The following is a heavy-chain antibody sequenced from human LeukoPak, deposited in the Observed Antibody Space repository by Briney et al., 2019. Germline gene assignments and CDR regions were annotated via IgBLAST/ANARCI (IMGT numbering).Heavy chain of an antibody. J-gene: IGHJ5*02. CDR3: ARGPFKAYSSSWYIGWFDA. V-gene: IGHV3-21*01. D-gene: IGHD6-13*01. CDR2: ISSSSSYI. CDR1: GFTFSSYS. Sequence: GGSLRLSCAASGFTFSSYSMNWVRQAPGKGLEWVSSISSSSSYIYYADSVKGRFTISRDNAKNSLYLQMNRLRAEETAVYYCARGPFKAYSSSWYIGWFDAWGQGTLVTVSS.